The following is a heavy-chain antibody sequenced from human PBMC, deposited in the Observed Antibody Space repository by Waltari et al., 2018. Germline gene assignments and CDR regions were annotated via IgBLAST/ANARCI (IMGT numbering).Heavy chain of an antibody. J-gene: IGHJ6*03. CDR1: GGSFSGYY. CDR2: INHSGST. CDR3: ARGIVVVPAAIGYYMDV. V-gene: IGHV4-34*01. Sequence: QVQLQQWGAGLLKPSETLSLTCAVYGGSFSGYYLSWIRQPPGKGLEWIREINHSGSTNYNPSLKSRVTISVDTSKNQFSLKLSSVTAADTAVYYCARGIVVVPAAIGYYMDVWGKGTTVTVSS. D-gene: IGHD2-2*02.